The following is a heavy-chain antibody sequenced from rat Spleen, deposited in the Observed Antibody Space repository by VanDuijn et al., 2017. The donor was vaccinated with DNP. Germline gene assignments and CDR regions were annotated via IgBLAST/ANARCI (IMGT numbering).Heavy chain of an antibody. CDR1: GFTFSDYG. CDR2: ITASGRGT. V-gene: IGHV5S13*01. D-gene: IGHD4-3*01. Sequence: EVQLVESGGGLVQPGRSLKLSCAASGFTFSDYGMAWVRQAPTKGLEWVASITASGRGTNHRDSVKGRFTISRDNAKSTLYLQMDSLRSEDTATYYCATQVHNSGSSWGQGVMVTVSS. J-gene: IGHJ2*01. CDR3: ATQVHNSGSS.